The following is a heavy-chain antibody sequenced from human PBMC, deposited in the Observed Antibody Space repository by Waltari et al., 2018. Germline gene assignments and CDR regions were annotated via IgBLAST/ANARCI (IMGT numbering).Heavy chain of an antibody. D-gene: IGHD3-10*01. V-gene: IGHV5-51*03. Sequence: EVQLVQSGAEVKKPGESLKISCEGSGYSFPSYWIGRVRQLPGKGLEWMGIIFPGDSDTRYSPSFQGQVTISADKSISTAYLQWSSLKASDTAIYYCARGDKSSYWYYDLWGRGTAVTVSS. J-gene: IGHJ2*01. CDR3: ARGDKSSYWYYDL. CDR1: GYSFPSYW. CDR2: IFPGDSDT.